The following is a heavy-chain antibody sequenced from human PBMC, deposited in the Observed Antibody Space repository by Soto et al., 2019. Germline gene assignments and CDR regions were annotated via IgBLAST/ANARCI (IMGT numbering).Heavy chain of an antibody. CDR2: MNPINGAT. D-gene: IGHD6-13*01. J-gene: IGHJ6*02. Sequence: ASVKVSFKASGYDFTAYDINWVRQASGQGLEWMGWMNPINGATGSARRFQGRVSMTRNTATNTAYLELTSLRSDDTAVYYCGRGPSPRAPAGGTPYYYARDVWG. CDR1: GYDFTAYD. V-gene: IGHV1-8*02. CDR3: GRGPSPRAPAGGTPYYYARDV.